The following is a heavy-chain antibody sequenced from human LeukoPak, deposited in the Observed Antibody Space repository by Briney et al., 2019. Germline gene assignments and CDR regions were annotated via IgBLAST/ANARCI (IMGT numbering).Heavy chain of an antibody. J-gene: IGHJ4*02. CDR3: ARASRTSYGDYPDY. CDR2: IEADASST. CDR1: GFTFSTYW. D-gene: IGHD4-17*01. V-gene: IGHV3-74*01. Sequence: PGGSLRLSCVASGFTFSTYWMHWVRQAPGKGLVWLSRIEADASSTTYADSVKGRFTISRDNAKNTLYLQMNSLRAEDTAVYFCARASRTSYGDYPDYWGQGSLDTVSS.